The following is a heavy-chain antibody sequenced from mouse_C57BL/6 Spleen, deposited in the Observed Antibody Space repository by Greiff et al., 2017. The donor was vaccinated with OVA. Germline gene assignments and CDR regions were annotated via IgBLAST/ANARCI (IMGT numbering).Heavy chain of an antibody. D-gene: IGHD1-1*01. CDR3: ARRVNYYGSSYEDYYAMDY. CDR1: GFTFSSYG. V-gene: IGHV5-6*01. J-gene: IGHJ4*01. CDR2: ISSGGSYT. Sequence: VQLKESGGDLVKPGGSLKLSCAASGFTFSSYGMSWVRQTPDKRLAWVATISSGGSYTYYPDSVKGRFTISRDNAKNTLYLQMGRMKSEDTAMYYCARRVNYYGSSYEDYYAMDYWGQGTSVTVSS.